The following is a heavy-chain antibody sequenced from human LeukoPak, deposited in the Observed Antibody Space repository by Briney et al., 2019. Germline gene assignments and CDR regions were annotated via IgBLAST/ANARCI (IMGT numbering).Heavy chain of an antibody. J-gene: IGHJ4*02. V-gene: IGHV3-48*03. CDR3: ARSSGTYHFDY. Sequence: GGSLRLSCAASGFTFSSYEMNWVRQAPGKGLEWVSYISSSGTTIYYADSVKGRFTISRDNAQNSLFLQVNSLRAEDTAVYYCARSSGTYHFDYWGQGTLVTVSS. CDR1: GFTFSSYE. D-gene: IGHD1-26*01. CDR2: ISSSGTTI.